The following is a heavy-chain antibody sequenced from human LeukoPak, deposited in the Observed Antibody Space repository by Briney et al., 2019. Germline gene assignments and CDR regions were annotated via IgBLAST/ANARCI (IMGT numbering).Heavy chain of an antibody. CDR2: IYTSGST. V-gene: IGHV4-61*02. J-gene: IGHJ6*02. Sequence: TSQTLSLTCTVSGGSISSGSYYWSWIRQPAGKGLEWIGRIYTSGSTNYNPSLKSRVTISVDTSKNQFSLKLSSVTAADTAVYYCARSAVGAALYYYYGMDVWGQGTTVTVSS. CDR1: GGSISSGSYY. CDR3: ARSAVGAALYYYYGMDV. D-gene: IGHD2-15*01.